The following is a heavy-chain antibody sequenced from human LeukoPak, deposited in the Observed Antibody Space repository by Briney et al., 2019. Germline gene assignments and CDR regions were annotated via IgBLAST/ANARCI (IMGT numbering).Heavy chain of an antibody. J-gene: IGHJ5*02. V-gene: IGHV3-23*01. Sequence: GGSLRLSCAASGFTFSSYAMSWVRQAPGKGLEWVSAISGSGGSTYYADSVKGRFTISRDNSKNTLYLQMNSLRAEDTAVYYCARDNRYCSGGSCYENWFDPWGQGTLVTVSS. CDR2: ISGSGGST. D-gene: IGHD2-15*01. CDR3: ARDNRYCSGGSCYENWFDP. CDR1: GFTFSSYA.